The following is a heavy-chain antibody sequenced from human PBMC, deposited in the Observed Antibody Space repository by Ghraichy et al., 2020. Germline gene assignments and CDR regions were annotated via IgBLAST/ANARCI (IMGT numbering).Heavy chain of an antibody. D-gene: IGHD5-18*01. CDR1: GGSISSSSYY. V-gene: IGHV4-39*07. J-gene: IGHJ5*02. Sequence: SETLSLTCNVSGGSISSSSYYWGWLRRPPGKGLEWIGTIYYNGNTHSNPSLESRVTISIDTSKNQFSLKLSSVTAADTAVYYCSRCLGYSYGFSSWGQGTLVTVSS. CDR3: SRCLGYSYGFSS. CDR2: IYYNGNT.